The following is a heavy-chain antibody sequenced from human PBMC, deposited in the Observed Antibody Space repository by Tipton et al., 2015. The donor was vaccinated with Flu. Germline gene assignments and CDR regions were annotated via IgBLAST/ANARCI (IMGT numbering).Heavy chain of an antibody. CDR2: IYFSGNT. Sequence: TLSLTCTVSGGSISSSSYYWGWIRQPPGKGLEWIGSIYFSGNTYYNPSLKSRVTISVDTSKNQFSLKVSSVTAADTAVYYCAGDSGSRMFDTWGQGTLVPVSS. V-gene: IGHV4-39*07. J-gene: IGHJ5*02. D-gene: IGHD6-13*01. CDR3: AGDSGSRMFDT. CDR1: GGSISSSSYY.